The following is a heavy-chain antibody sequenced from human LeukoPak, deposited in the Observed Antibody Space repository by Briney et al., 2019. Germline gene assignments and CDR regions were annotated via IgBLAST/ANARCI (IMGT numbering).Heavy chain of an antibody. D-gene: IGHD2/OR15-2a*01. CDR1: GFSFSSYW. CDR2: INRDGSDK. Sequence: GGSLRLFCAASGFSFSSYWMTWVRQAPGKGLEWVANINRDGSDKPYVDSVKGRFTISRDNAKNSLYLQMNSLRAEDTAVYYCARDPTYGTTVFAVWGQRTMVTVSS. V-gene: IGHV3-7*01. J-gene: IGHJ3*01. CDR3: ARDPTYGTTVFAV.